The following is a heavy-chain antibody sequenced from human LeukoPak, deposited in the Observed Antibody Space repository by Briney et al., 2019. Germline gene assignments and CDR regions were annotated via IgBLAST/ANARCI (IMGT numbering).Heavy chain of an antibody. V-gene: IGHV4-59*12. D-gene: IGHD2-2*01. Sequence: PSETLSLTCTVSGGSISSYYWSWIRQPPGKGLEWIGYIYHSGSTYYNPSLKSRVTISVDRSKNQFSLKLSSVTAADTAVYYCARLGSDVVVVPAVFDYWGQGTLVTVSS. CDR2: IYHSGST. J-gene: IGHJ4*02. CDR1: GGSISSYY. CDR3: ARLGSDVVVVPAVFDY.